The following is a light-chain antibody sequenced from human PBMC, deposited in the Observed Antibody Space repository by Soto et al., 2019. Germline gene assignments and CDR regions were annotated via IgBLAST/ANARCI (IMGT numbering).Light chain of an antibody. Sequence: DIQMTQSPSSLSASVGDRVTITCRASQSISSYLNWYQQKPGKAPKVLIYDASSLQSGVPSRFSGSGFGTDVTLTIISLQPEDFATYYCQQSYSTPRTFGQGTKLEIK. J-gene: IGKJ2*01. CDR3: QQSYSTPRT. CDR2: DAS. V-gene: IGKV1-39*01. CDR1: QSISSY.